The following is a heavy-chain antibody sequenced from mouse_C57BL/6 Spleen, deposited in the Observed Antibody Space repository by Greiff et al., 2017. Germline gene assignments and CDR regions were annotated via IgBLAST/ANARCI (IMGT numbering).Heavy chain of an antibody. V-gene: IGHV5-16*01. J-gene: IGHJ2*01. D-gene: IGHD3-2*02. CDR2: INYDGSST. CDR3: ARDGLDSSLDY. CDR1: GFTFSDYY. Sequence: EVKLMESEGGLVQPGSSMKLSCTASGFTFSDYYMAWVRQVPEKGLEWVANINYDGSSTYYLDSLKSRFIISRDNAKNILYLQMSSLKSEDTATYYCARDGLDSSLDYWGQGTTLTVSS.